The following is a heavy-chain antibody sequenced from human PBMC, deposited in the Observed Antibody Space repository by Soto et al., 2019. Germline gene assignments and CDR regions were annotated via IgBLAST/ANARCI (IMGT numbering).Heavy chain of an antibody. D-gene: IGHD2-21*02. J-gene: IGHJ4*02. CDR1: GFTFSSYA. Sequence: PGGSLRLSCAASGFTFSSYAMSWVRQAPGKGLEWVSAISGSGGSTYYADSVKGRFTISRDNSKNTLYLQMNSLRAEDTAVYYCAKDDDLAYCGGDCFDFDYWGQGTLVTVSS. V-gene: IGHV3-23*01. CDR2: ISGSGGST. CDR3: AKDDDLAYCGGDCFDFDY.